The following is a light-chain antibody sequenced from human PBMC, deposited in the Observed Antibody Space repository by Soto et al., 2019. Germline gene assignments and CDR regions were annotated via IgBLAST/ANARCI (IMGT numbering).Light chain of an antibody. J-gene: IGLJ1*01. CDR2: EVS. V-gene: IGLV2-14*01. Sequence: QSVLTQPASVSGSPGQSITISCTGTSSDVGGYNYVSWYQQHPGKAPKLMIYEVSNRPSGVSNRFSGSKSGNTASLTISGLQAEDESDYYCSSYTTISTYVFGNGTKVTV. CDR3: SSYTTISTYV. CDR1: SSDVGGYNY.